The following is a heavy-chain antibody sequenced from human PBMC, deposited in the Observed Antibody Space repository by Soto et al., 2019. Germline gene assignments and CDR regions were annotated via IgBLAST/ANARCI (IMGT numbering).Heavy chain of an antibody. CDR1: GFKFSNCA. CDR3: AKDRRAGGNSAFYFDF. Sequence: GPLRLSCAASGFKFSNCAMSWVRQAPGKGLEWVSLISATGGGTYYADSVKGRFTISRDNSHNTLYLQVHSLTAEDTAVYYCAKDRRAGGNSAFYFDFWGQGAQVTVSS. V-gene: IGHV3-23*01. D-gene: IGHD3-16*01. CDR2: ISATGGGT. J-gene: IGHJ4*02.